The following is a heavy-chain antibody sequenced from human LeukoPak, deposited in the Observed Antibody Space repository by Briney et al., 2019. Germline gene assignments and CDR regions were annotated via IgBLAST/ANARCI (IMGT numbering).Heavy chain of an antibody. J-gene: IGHJ4*02. CDR3: ARHSSSWYPDY. CDR2: IHYTGST. V-gene: IGHV4-59*08. Sequence: PSETLSLTCTVSGGSIRSYYWSWIRQPPGKGLEWIGYIHYTGSTNYNPSLKSRVTISVDPSKNQFSLQLSSVTATDTAVYFCARHSSSWYPDYWGQRTLVTVSS. CDR1: GGSIRSYY. D-gene: IGHD6-13*01.